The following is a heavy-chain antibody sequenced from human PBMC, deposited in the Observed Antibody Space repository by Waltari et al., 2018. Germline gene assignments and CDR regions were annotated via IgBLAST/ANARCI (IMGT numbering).Heavy chain of an antibody. J-gene: IGHJ4*02. CDR1: GFDFGSYW. CDR3: TRDSGSHCIGNKCYAKPVNDY. Sequence: EVQLVESGGGSVQPGGSLRLSCTVSGFDFGSYWMPLVRQRPGKGLEWLSRINGEGSSKTYADPVRGRFTISRDDATNTVFLYMNYLRAEDTAVYYCTRDSGSHCIGNKCYAKPVNDYWGQGTLVTVSS. V-gene: IGHV3-74*03. CDR2: INGEGSSK. D-gene: IGHD2-2*01.